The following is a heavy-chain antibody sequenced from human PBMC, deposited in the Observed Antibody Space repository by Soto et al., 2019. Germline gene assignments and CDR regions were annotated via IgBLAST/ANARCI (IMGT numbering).Heavy chain of an antibody. CDR1: GGSISSYY. J-gene: IGHJ5*02. CDR3: ARTTELLWPSNWFDP. V-gene: IGHV4-59*01. CDR2: IYYSGST. D-gene: IGHD3-10*01. Sequence: PSETLSLTCTVSGGSISSYYWSWIRQPPGKGLEWIGYIYYSGSTNYNPSLKSRVTISVDTSKNQFSLKLSSVTAADTAVYYCARTTELLWPSNWFDPWGQGTLVTVSS.